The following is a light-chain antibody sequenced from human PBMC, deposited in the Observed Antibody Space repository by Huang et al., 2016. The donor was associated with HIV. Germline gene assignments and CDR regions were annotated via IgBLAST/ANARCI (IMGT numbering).Light chain of an antibody. CDR3: QKYNRAPRT. J-gene: IGKJ1*01. CDR2: AAS. V-gene: IGKV1-27*01. Sequence: DIQITQSLPSLSASVAVRVTINCRASQDISNYLAWYQQKPGKVPQLLRYAASTLQSGVSSRFSGSGYGTNFTLTISSLQPEDVATYHCQKYNRAPRTCGQGTKVEIQ. CDR1: QDISNY.